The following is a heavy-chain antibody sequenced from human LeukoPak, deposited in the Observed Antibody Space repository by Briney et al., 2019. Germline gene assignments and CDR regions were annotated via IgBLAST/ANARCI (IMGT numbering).Heavy chain of an antibody. Sequence: GGSLRLSCAASGFTFSSYSMNWVRQAPGKGLEWVSSISSSSSYIYYADSLKGRFTISRDNAKNSLYLQMNSLRAEDTAVYYCARGGAYYYYMDVWGKGTTVTISS. J-gene: IGHJ6*03. V-gene: IGHV3-21*01. CDR3: ARGGAYYYYMDV. CDR2: ISSSSSYI. D-gene: IGHD4/OR15-4a*01. CDR1: GFTFSSYS.